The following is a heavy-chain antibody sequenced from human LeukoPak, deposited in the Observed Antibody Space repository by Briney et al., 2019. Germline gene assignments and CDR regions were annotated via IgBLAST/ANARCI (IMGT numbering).Heavy chain of an antibody. CDR1: GFTFSSYS. J-gene: IGHJ4*02. D-gene: IGHD3-22*01. V-gene: IGHV3-48*04. CDR2: ISSSGSTI. Sequence: GGSLRLSCAASGFTFSSYSMNWVRQAPGKGLEWVSYISSSGSTIYYADSVKGRFTISRDNAKNSLYLQMNSLRAEDTAVYYCASQGLIGSYDSSGYYYWGQGTLVTVSS. CDR3: ASQGLIGSYDSSGYYY.